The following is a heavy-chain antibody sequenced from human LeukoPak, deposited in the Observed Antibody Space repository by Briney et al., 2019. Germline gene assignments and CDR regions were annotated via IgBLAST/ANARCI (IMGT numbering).Heavy chain of an antibody. CDR3: ASPISGMATATDY. Sequence: PSETLSLTCTVSGGSISSSSYYWGWIRQPPGKGLEWIGSIYYSGSTYYNPSLKSRVTISVDTSKNQFSLKLSSVTAADTAVYYCASPISGMATATDYWGQGTLVTVSS. V-gene: IGHV4-39*01. D-gene: IGHD5-24*01. J-gene: IGHJ4*02. CDR2: IYYSGST. CDR1: GGSISSSSYY.